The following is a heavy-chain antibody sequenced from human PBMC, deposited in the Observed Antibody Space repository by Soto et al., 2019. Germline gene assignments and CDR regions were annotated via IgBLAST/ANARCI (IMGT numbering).Heavy chain of an antibody. Sequence: GGSLRLSCAASGFTFSSYSMNWVRQGPGQGLEWVSYISSRSYTIYYVDSVKGRFTISRDNAKNSLYLQMNSLRDEDTAVYYCARGGSSSDNGLDVWGQGTTVTVSS. V-gene: IGHV3-48*02. CDR2: ISSRSYTI. D-gene: IGHD6-6*01. CDR3: ARGGSSSDNGLDV. CDR1: GFTFSSYS. J-gene: IGHJ6*02.